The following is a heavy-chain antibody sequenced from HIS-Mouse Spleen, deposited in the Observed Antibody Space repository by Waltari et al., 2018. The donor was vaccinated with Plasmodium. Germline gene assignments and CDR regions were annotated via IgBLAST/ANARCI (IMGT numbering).Heavy chain of an antibody. CDR3: AVGRWLQPRDY. Sequence: QVQLVQSGAEVKKPGASVKVSCKASGYTFTGYQRHGVRQAPGQGLEGRGWINPNSGGTNYAQKFQGRLTMTRDTSISTAYMELSRLRSDDTAVYYCAVGRWLQPRDYWGQGTLVTVSS. V-gene: IGHV1-2*02. CDR1: GYTFTGYQ. CDR2: INPNSGGT. D-gene: IGHD5-12*01. J-gene: IGHJ4*02.